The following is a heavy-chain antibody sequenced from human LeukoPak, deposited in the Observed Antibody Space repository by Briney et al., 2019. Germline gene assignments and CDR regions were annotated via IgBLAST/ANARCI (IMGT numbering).Heavy chain of an antibody. Sequence: SGPTLVNPTQTLTLTCTFSGFSLSTSGVGVGWIRQPPGKALEWLALIYWDDDKRYSPSLKSRLTITKDTSKNQVVLTMTNMDPVDTATYYCASGGFGELRDYYYYGMDVWGQGTTVTVSS. J-gene: IGHJ6*02. CDR1: GFSLSTSGVG. V-gene: IGHV2-5*02. CDR2: IYWDDDK. D-gene: IGHD3-10*01. CDR3: ASGGFGELRDYYYYGMDV.